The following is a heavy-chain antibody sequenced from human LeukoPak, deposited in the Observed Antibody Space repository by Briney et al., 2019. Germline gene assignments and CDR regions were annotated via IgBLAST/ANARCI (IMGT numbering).Heavy chain of an antibody. V-gene: IGHV3-9*01. D-gene: IGHD7-27*01. Sequence: GGSLRLSCAASGFTFDDYAMHWVRQASGKGLEWVSGISWNSGSIGYADSVKGRFTISRDNAKNSLYLQMNSLRAEDTALYYCAKRSGDTGYFGYWGQGTLVTVSS. CDR2: ISWNSGSI. J-gene: IGHJ4*02. CDR3: AKRSGDTGYFGY. CDR1: GFTFDDYA.